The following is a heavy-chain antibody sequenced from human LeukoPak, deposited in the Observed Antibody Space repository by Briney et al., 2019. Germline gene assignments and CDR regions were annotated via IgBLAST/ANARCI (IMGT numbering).Heavy chain of an antibody. V-gene: IGHV3-21*01. CDR1: GFTFSSYS. J-gene: IGHJ4*02. Sequence: PGGSLRLSCAASGFTFSSYSMNWVRQAPGKGLEWVSSISSSSSYIYYADSVKGRFTISRDNAKNSLYLQMNSLRAEDTAVYYCARGYYDILTGYYYWGQGTLVTVSS. CDR2: ISSSSSYI. CDR3: ARGYYDILTGYYY. D-gene: IGHD3-9*01.